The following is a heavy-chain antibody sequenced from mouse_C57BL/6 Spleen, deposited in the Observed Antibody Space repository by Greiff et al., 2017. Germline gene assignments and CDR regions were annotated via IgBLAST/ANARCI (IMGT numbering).Heavy chain of an antibody. CDR1: GYSFTGYY. CDR3: ARDPITTVVATRFDY. Sequence: EVQVVESGPELVKPGASVKISCKASGYSFTGYYMNWVKQSPEKSLEWIGEINPSTGGTTYNQKFKAKATLTVDKSSSTAYMQLKSLTSEDSAVYYCARDPITTVVATRFDYWGQGTTLTVSS. D-gene: IGHD1-1*01. V-gene: IGHV1-42*01. J-gene: IGHJ2*01. CDR2: INPSTGGT.